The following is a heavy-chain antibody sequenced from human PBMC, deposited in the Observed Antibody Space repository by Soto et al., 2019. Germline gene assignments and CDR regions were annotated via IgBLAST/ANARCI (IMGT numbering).Heavy chain of an antibody. Sequence: GGSLRLSCAASGFTFSSSWMDWVRQAPGKGLEWVANINPDGSEKHYVGSVEGRFTISRDNAKNSLYLQMSSLTAEDSALYYCSRSLDSYGQGARVTVPQ. CDR3: SRSLDS. CDR2: INPDGSEK. CDR1: GFTFSSSW. V-gene: IGHV3-7*01. J-gene: IGHJ4*02.